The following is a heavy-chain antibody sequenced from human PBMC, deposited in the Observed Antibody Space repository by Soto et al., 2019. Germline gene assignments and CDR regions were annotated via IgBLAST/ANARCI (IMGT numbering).Heavy chain of an antibody. CDR3: VKDQGGYSGYVFDY. Sequence: EVQLVESGGGLVQPGGSLRLSCSASGFTFSSYAMHWVRRAPGKGLEYVSAISSNGGSTYYADSVKGRFTISRDNSKNTLYLQMSSLRAEDTAVYYCVKDQGGYSGYVFDYWGQGTLVTVSS. J-gene: IGHJ4*02. V-gene: IGHV3-64D*06. CDR1: GFTFSSYA. CDR2: ISSNGGST. D-gene: IGHD5-12*01.